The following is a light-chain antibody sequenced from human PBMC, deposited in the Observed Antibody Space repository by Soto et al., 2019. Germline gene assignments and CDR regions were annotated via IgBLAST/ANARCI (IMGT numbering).Light chain of an antibody. CDR1: SSDVGGYNY. CDR2: EVS. CDR3: SSYAGSNNFVV. J-gene: IGLJ2*01. Sequence: QSALTQPPSASGSPGQSVTISCTGTSSDVGGYNYVSWYQQHPGKAPKLMIYEVSKRPSGVPDRLSGSKSGNTASLTASGLQAEDEADYYCSSYAGSNNFVVFGGGTKLTVL. V-gene: IGLV2-8*01.